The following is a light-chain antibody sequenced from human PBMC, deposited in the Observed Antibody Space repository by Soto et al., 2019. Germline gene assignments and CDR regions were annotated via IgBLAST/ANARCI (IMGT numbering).Light chain of an antibody. V-gene: IGLV2-23*01. Sequence: QSALTQPASVSGSPGQSITISCAGTSSDIGSYNLVSWYQQHPGKAPKLMIYEDTKRPSGLSNRFSGSKSGNTASLTISGLQASDEADYYCCSYAGSSTLVFGGGTNLTVL. CDR1: SSDIGSYNL. J-gene: IGLJ2*01. CDR3: CSYAGSSTLV. CDR2: EDT.